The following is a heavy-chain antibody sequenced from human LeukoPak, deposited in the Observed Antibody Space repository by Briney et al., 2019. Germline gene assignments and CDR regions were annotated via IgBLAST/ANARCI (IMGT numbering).Heavy chain of an antibody. CDR1: GYSISSGYY. Sequence: PSETLSLTCAVSGYSISSGYYWGWIRQPPGKGLEWIGSIYHSGSTYYNPSLKSRVTISVDTSKNQFSLKLSSVTAADTAVYYCARRWGYVSWGYDSSGYYYGNWGQGTLVTVSS. V-gene: IGHV4-38-2*01. CDR2: IYHSGST. D-gene: IGHD3-22*01. J-gene: IGHJ4*02. CDR3: ARRWGYVSWGYDSSGYYYGN.